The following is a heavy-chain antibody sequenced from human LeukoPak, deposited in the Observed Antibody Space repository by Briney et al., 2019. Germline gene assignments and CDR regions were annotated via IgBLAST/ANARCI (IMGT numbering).Heavy chain of an antibody. CDR1: GFTFGDYA. V-gene: IGHV3-49*03. CDR3: TRGGFHDSSDYPDAFDI. Sequence: GGSLRLSCTASGFTFGDYAMSWFRQAPGKGLEWVGFIRSKACGGTTQYAASVKSRFTISRDDSKSIAYLQMNSLKTEDTAVYYCTRGGFHDSSDYPDAFDIWGKGTMVTVSS. CDR2: IRSKACGGTT. J-gene: IGHJ3*02. D-gene: IGHD3-22*01.